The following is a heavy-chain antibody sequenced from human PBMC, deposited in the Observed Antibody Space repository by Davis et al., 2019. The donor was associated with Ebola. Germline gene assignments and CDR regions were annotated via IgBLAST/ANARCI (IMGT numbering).Heavy chain of an antibody. D-gene: IGHD3-10*01. CDR3: ARYGSGGDYGMDV. CDR2: IKQDGSEK. V-gene: IGHV3-7*03. J-gene: IGHJ6*02. Sequence: GESLKISCAASGFTFSSYWMSWVRQAPGKGLEWVANIKQDGSEKYYVDSVKGRFTISRDNAKNSLYLQMNSLRAEDTAVYYCARYGSGGDYGMDVMGQGTTVTVSS. CDR1: GFTFSSYW.